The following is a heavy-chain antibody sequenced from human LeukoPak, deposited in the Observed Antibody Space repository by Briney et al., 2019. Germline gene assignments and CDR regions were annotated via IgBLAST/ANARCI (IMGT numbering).Heavy chain of an antibody. CDR2: ISNSGRYI. Sequence: GGSLRLSCAASGFTFSDYSMNWVRQAPGKGLEWVSSISNSGRYIYDADSAKGRLTISRDNAKNSLYLQMNSLRAEDTAVYYCARGHYGDTYGMDVWGQGTTVTVSS. CDR1: GFTFSDYS. CDR3: ARGHYGDTYGMDV. J-gene: IGHJ6*02. D-gene: IGHD4-17*01. V-gene: IGHV3-21*01.